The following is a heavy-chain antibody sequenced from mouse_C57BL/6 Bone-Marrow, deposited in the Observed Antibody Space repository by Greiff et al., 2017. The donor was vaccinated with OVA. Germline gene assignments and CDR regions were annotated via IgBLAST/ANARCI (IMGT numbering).Heavy chain of an antibody. CDR3: ARGSSLFDY. D-gene: IGHD1-1*01. V-gene: IGHV5-6*01. Sequence: EVQGVESGGDLVKPGGSLKLSCAASGFTFSSYGMSWVRQTPDKRLEWVATISSGGSYTYYPDSVKGRFTISRDNAKNTLYLQMSSLKSEDTAMYYCARGSSLFDYWGQGTTRTVSS. J-gene: IGHJ2*01. CDR1: GFTFSSYG. CDR2: ISSGGSYT.